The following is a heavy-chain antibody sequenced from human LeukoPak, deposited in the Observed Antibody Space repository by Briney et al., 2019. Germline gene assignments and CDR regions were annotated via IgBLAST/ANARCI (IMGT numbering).Heavy chain of an antibody. CDR1: GYTFTSYG. V-gene: IGHV1-18*01. D-gene: IGHD3-10*01. J-gene: IGHJ4*02. Sequence: ASVKVSCKASGYTFTSYGISWVRQAPGQGLEWMGWISAYNGNTNYAQKLQGRVTMTTDTSTSTAYVELRSLRSDDTAVYYCARYGSGSYYNVFMMDYWGQGTLVTVSS. CDR2: ISAYNGNT. CDR3: ARYGSGSYYNVFMMDY.